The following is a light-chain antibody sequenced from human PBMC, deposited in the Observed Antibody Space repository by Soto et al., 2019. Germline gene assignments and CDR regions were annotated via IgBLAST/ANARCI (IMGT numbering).Light chain of an antibody. CDR1: SSDVGTYNY. CDR3: SSYTSTGTLVV. CDR2: DVY. Sequence: QSALTQPASVSGSPGQSITISCTGTSSDVGTYNYVFWYQQHPGKAPRLMIYDVYNRPSGISNRFSGSKSGTTASLTISGLQAEDEADYYCSSYTSTGTLVVFGGGTKLTVL. J-gene: IGLJ3*02. V-gene: IGLV2-14*03.